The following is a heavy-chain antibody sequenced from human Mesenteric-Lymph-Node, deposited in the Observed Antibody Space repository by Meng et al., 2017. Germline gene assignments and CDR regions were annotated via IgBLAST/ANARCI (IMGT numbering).Heavy chain of an antibody. CDR3: ARAAPRKNIAVGVEHYYYGMDV. Sequence: SETLSLTCAVYGGSFSGYYWSWIRQPPGKGLEWIGEINHSGSTNYNPSLKSRVTISVDTSKNQFSLQLNSVTPEDTAVYYCARAAPRKNIAVGVEHYYYGMDVWGQGTTVTVSS. D-gene: IGHD6-19*01. CDR2: INHSGST. V-gene: IGHV4-34*01. J-gene: IGHJ6*02. CDR1: GGSFSGYY.